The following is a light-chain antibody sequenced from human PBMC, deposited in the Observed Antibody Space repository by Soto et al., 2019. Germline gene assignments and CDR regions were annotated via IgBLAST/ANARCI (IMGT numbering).Light chain of an antibody. J-gene: IGLJ1*01. CDR1: SSDVGGYNY. CDR2: EVS. V-gene: IGLV2-14*01. CDR3: SSFTNTITRYA. Sequence: VLTQPASVSGSPGQSITISCTGTSSDVGGYNYVSWFQHHPGKAPKLIIYEVSYRPSGVSNRFSGSKSGDTASLTISGLQAEDEADYYCSSFTNTITRYAFGTGTKV.